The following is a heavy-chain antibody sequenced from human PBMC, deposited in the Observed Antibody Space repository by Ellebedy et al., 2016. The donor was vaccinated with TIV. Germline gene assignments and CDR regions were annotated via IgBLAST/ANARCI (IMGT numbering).Heavy chain of an antibody. J-gene: IGHJ4*02. CDR1: GYMFINHW. D-gene: IGHD1-1*01. V-gene: IGHV5-51*01. Sequence: GGSLRLSXKGYGYMFINHWIGWVRQMPGKGLEWMGVFYAGDSDTRYSPSFQDQVTISVDKSISTAFLQWSSLKASDTAMYYCARPTTLYGVDHWGQGTLVTVSS. CDR3: ARPTTLYGVDH. CDR2: FYAGDSDT.